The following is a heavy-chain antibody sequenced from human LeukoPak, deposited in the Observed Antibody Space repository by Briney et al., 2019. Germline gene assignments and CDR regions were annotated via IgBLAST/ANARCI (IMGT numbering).Heavy chain of an antibody. CDR1: GFTFSSYS. D-gene: IGHD3-22*01. V-gene: IGHV3-48*04. J-gene: IGHJ4*02. CDR2: ISTGSSAI. CDR3: AKDQGAMIVVVNYPDY. Sequence: GGSLRLSCAASGFTFSSYSMNWVRQAPGKGLEWVSYISTGSSAIYYADSVKGRFTISRDNAKNSLYLQMNSLRAEDTAVYYCAKDQGAMIVVVNYPDYWGQGTLVTVSS.